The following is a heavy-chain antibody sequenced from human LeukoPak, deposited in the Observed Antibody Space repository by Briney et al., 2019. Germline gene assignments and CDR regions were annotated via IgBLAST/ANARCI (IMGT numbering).Heavy chain of an antibody. CDR1: GYTFTSYD. CDR2: ISAYNGNT. V-gene: IGHV1-18*01. Sequence: GASVKVSCKASGYTFTSYDINWVRQATGQGLEWMGWISAYNGNTNYAQKLQGRVTMTTDTSTSTAYMELRSLRSDDTAVYYCARVVSGQYSSGWFDYWGQGTLVTVSS. J-gene: IGHJ4*02. D-gene: IGHD6-19*01. CDR3: ARVVSGQYSSGWFDY.